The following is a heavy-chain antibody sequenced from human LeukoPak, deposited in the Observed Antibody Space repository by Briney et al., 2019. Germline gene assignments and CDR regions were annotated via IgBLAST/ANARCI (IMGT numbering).Heavy chain of an antibody. CDR3: ARDLSLYGDYDDY. D-gene: IGHD4-17*01. Sequence: PGGSLRLSCAASGFTFSSFGMNWVRQAPGKGLEWVSYISSSGSTIYYADSVKGRFTISRDNAKNSLHLQMNSLRAEDTAVYYCARDLSLYGDYDDYWGQGTLVTVSS. J-gene: IGHJ4*02. V-gene: IGHV3-48*04. CDR1: GFTFSSFG. CDR2: ISSSGSTI.